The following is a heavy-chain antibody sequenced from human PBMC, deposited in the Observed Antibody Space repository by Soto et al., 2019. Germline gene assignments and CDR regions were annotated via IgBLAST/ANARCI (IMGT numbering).Heavy chain of an antibody. J-gene: IGHJ6*02. V-gene: IGHV3-73*01. Sequence: EVQLVESGGGLVQPGGSLKLSCAASGFTFSGSAMHWVRQASGKGLEWVGRIRSKANSYATAYAASVKGRFTISRDDSKNTAYLQMNSLKTEDTAVYYCTRPDGWGHDYYYGMDVWGQGTTATVSS. CDR3: TRPDGWGHDYYYGMDV. D-gene: IGHD1-26*01. CDR2: IRSKANSYAT. CDR1: GFTFSGSA.